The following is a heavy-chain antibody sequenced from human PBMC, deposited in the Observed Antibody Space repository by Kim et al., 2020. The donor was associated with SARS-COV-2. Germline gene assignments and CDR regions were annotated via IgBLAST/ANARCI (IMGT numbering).Heavy chain of an antibody. J-gene: IGHJ4*02. V-gene: IGHV3-23*01. D-gene: IGHD6-19*01. Sequence: GGSLRLSCGASGFTVNNFAMSWVRQAPGKGLEWVSTDPGGGGRTFYADSVKGRFTNSRDNSKNTVFLQMNSVRAADTAVYYCAKAQPLSSGWYVFWDWGQGTLVTLSS. CDR2: DPGGGGRT. CDR1: GFTVNNFA. CDR3: AKAQPLSSGWYVFWD.